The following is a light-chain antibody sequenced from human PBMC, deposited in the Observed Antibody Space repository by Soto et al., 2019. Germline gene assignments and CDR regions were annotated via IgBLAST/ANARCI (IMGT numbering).Light chain of an antibody. V-gene: IGLV2-14*01. Sequence: QSALAQPASVSGSPGQSITISCSGTSGDVGGYNYVSWYQQYPGKAPKLMLYEVSKRPSGVSNRFSGSKSGKTASLTISGLQAEDEADYYCSSYRATRTPYVFGTGTQLTVL. CDR3: SSYRATRTPYV. CDR1: SGDVGGYNY. CDR2: EVS. J-gene: IGLJ1*01.